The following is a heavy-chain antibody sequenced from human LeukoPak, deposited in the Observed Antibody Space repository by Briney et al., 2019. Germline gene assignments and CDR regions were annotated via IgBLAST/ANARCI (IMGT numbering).Heavy chain of an antibody. CDR3: ARVPLVGSGYMDY. V-gene: IGHV3-33*01. J-gene: IGHJ4*02. CDR1: GFTFSRYG. D-gene: IGHD3-22*01. Sequence: QSGGSLRLSCAASGFTFSRYGMHWVRQAPGKGLEWVAVIWYDGNNKYYADFVKGRFTISRDNAKNMLYLQMNSLRAEDTAVYYCARVPLVGSGYMDYWGEGTLVTASS. CDR2: IWYDGNNK.